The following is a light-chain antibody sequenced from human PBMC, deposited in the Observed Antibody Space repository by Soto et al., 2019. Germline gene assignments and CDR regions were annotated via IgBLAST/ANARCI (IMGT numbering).Light chain of an antibody. CDR3: AAWDDSLNGLVV. Sequence: QSVLTQPPSASGTPGQRVTISCSGSSSNIGSNTVNWYQQLPGTATKLLIYSNNQRPSGVPDRFSGSKSGTSASLAISGLQSEDEDDYYCAAWDDSLNGLVVFGGGTKVTVL. CDR2: SNN. J-gene: IGLJ2*01. CDR1: SSNIGSNT. V-gene: IGLV1-44*01.